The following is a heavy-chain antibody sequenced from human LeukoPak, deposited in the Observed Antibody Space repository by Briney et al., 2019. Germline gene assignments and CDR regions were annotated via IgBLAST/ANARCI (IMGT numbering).Heavy chain of an antibody. J-gene: IGHJ5*02. CDR1: GGSFSDYY. V-gene: IGHV4-4*08. D-gene: IGHD6-19*01. CDR2: ISASGGT. Sequence: SETLSLTCAVYGGSFSDYYWSWIRQSPGKGLEWIADISASGGTNYNPSLESRVTVSIDSSKNQFSLKLSSVTAADTAVFYCARSPHNSAWYEKWFDPWGQGTLVTVSS. CDR3: ARSPHNSAWYEKWFDP.